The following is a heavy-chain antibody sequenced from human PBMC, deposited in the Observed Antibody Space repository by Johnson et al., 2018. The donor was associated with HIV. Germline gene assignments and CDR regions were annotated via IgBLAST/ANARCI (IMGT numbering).Heavy chain of an antibody. Sequence: QVQLVGSGGGLVQPGGSLRLSCAASAFTFRTYSMHWVRQPPGKGLEWVAAISYVETNKYYADSVKGRFTISRDNSKNTLYLQMNSLRAEDTAVYYCARDRGAFDIWGQGTMVTVSS. CDR3: ARDRGAFDI. J-gene: IGHJ3*02. CDR1: AFTFRTYS. V-gene: IGHV3-30-3*01. CDR2: ISYVETNK.